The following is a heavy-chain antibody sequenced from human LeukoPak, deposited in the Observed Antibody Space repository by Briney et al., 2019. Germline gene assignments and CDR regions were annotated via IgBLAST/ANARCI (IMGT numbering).Heavy chain of an antibody. Sequence: ASVKVSCKASGYTFTSYGISWVRQAPGQGLEWMGIINPSGGSTSYAQKFQGRVTMTRDTSTSTVYMELSSLRSEDTAVYYCAGPSSDFWSDDAFDIWGQGTMVTVSS. CDR3: AGPSSDFWSDDAFDI. CDR1: GYTFTSYG. D-gene: IGHD3-3*01. V-gene: IGHV1-46*03. J-gene: IGHJ3*02. CDR2: INPSGGST.